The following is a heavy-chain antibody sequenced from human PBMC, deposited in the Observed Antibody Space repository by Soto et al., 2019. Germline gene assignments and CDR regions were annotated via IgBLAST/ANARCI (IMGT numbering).Heavy chain of an antibody. CDR1: GGCISNYY. CDR2: IYDSGST. CDR3: AAPPRS. D-gene: IGHD6-6*01. Sequence: SETLSLTCTVSGGCISNYYWSWVRQPPGKGLEWIGYIYDSGSTNYNPSLKSRVTISVDTSKNQFSLRLTSVTAADTAVYYCAAPPRSWGQGTLVT. V-gene: IGHV4-59*01. J-gene: IGHJ5*02.